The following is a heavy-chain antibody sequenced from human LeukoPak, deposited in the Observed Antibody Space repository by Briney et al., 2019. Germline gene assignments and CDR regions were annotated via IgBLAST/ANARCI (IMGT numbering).Heavy chain of an antibody. J-gene: IGHJ5*02. D-gene: IGHD1-26*01. Sequence: SETLSLTCAVYGGSFSGYYWSWIRQPPGKGLEWIGEINHSGSTNYNPSLKSRVTISVDTSKNQFSLKVTSVTAADTAVYYCARISGSQFDPWGQGTLVTVSS. V-gene: IGHV4-34*01. CDR1: GGSFSGYY. CDR2: INHSGST. CDR3: ARISGSQFDP.